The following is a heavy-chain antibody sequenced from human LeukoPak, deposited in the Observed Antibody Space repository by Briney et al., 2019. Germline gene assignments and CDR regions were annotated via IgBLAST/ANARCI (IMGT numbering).Heavy chain of an antibody. D-gene: IGHD3-22*01. V-gene: IGHV3-48*01. CDR1: GFTFSSYT. J-gene: IGHJ4*02. Sequence: GGSLRLSCAASGFTFSSYTMNWVRQAPGKGLEWVSYISRGSSAIYYADSVKGRFTISRDNAKNSLYLQMNSLRAEDTAVYFCARLYENIGYSLDYWGQGTLVTVSS. CDR3: ARLYENIGYSLDY. CDR2: ISRGSSAI.